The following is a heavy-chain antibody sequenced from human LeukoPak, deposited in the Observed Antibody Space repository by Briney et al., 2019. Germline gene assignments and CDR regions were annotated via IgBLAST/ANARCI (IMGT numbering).Heavy chain of an antibody. V-gene: IGHV4-4*07. CDR2: LSTRGNT. CDR1: GGSISSFY. CDR3: ASDSFYDSGGYFYY. D-gene: IGHD3-22*01. Sequence: SETLSLTCSISGGSISSFYWSWIRQPAGKGLEWIGRLSTRGNTDYNPSLKSRVTLSVDTSNNQFSLKLTSVTAADTAVYYCASDSFYDSGGYFYYWGQGTLVTVSS. J-gene: IGHJ4*02.